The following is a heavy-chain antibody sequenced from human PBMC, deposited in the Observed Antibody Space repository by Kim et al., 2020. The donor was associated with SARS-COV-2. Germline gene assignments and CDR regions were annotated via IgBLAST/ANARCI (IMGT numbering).Heavy chain of an antibody. V-gene: IGHV3-33*03. J-gene: IGHJ4*02. CDR3: AKRNWDHYLDS. Sequence: GGSLRLSCAASGFTFGSYAMPWVRQAPGKGLEWVALIWYDGSNKYYGDSVKGRFTISRDNSKNTVYLDMNSLRVEDTALYYCAKRNWDHYLDSWGQGTLVLVSS. D-gene: IGHD7-27*01. CDR2: IWYDGSNK. CDR1: GFTFGSYA.